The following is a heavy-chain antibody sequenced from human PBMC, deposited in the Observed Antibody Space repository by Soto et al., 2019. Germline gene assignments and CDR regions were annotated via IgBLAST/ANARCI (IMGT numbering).Heavy chain of an antibody. J-gene: IGHJ4*02. CDR1: GYSFTSYW. D-gene: IGHD2-2*01. CDR2: IYPGDSDT. V-gene: IGHV5-51*01. CDR3: ATLYRYCSTTSWPFDY. Sequence: GESLKISCKGSGYSFTSYWIGWVRQMPGKGLEWMGIIYPGDSDTRYSPSFQGQVTISADKSISTAYLQWSSLKASDTAMYYCATLYRYCSTTSWPFDYWGQGTLVTVSS.